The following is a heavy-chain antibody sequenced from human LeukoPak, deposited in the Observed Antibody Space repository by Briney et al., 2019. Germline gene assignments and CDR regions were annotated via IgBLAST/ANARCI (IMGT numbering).Heavy chain of an antibody. D-gene: IGHD3-10*01. CDR2: INHSGST. Sequence: PSEALSLTCTVSGYSISSGYYWGWIRQPPGKGLEWIGEINHSGSTNYNPSLKSRVTISVDTSKNQFSLKLSSVTAADTAVYYCARRRITMVRGVRNSQDRFHNWFDPWGQGTLVTVSS. J-gene: IGHJ5*02. V-gene: IGHV4-38-2*02. CDR3: ARRRITMVRGVRNSQDRFHNWFDP. CDR1: GYSISSGYY.